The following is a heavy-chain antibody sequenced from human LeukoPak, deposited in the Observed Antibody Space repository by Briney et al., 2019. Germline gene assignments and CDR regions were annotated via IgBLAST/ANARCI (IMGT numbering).Heavy chain of an antibody. Sequence: PGGSLRLSCAASGFTFSSYSMNWVRQAPGKGLEWVSSISSSSSYIYYADSVKGRFAISRDNSKNTVSLQMNSLRAEDTAIYYCAKETGAGSGWYDYWGQGTLVTVSS. V-gene: IGHV3-21*04. CDR2: ISSSSSYI. CDR3: AKETGAGSGWYDY. CDR1: GFTFSSYS. D-gene: IGHD6-19*01. J-gene: IGHJ4*02.